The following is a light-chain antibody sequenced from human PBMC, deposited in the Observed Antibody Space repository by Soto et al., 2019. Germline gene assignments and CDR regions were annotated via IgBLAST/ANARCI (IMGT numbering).Light chain of an antibody. CDR1: QSISNW. V-gene: IGKV1-5*02. CDR3: QQYNSYS. CDR2: HAS. Sequence: DIQMTHSPSTLSASVGDRVTIICRASQSISNWLAWYQQKPGKAPKILIYHASNLQSGVPSRFSGSGSGTEFTLTISSLQPDDFATYYCQQYNSYSFGQGTKVDIK. J-gene: IGKJ1*01.